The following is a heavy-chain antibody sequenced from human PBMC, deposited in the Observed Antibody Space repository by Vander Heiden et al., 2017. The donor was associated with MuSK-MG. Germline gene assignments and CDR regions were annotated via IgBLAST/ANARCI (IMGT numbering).Heavy chain of an antibody. J-gene: IGHJ4*02. D-gene: IGHD3-10*01. V-gene: IGHV3-15*02. CDR3: ATKYYYGSGDPPGSHLYHFDN. Sequence: VQLLESGGAMVKPGGSLRLSCEPSGFTFKNVWMTWVRQAPGKGLEWVGRIETKIDGETTDSAAPVKGRFFISRDDSKSALYLQMNSLKPEDTAVYYCATKYYYGSGDPPGSHLYHFDNWGQGTLVIVSS. CDR2: IETKIDGETT. CDR1: GFTFKNVW.